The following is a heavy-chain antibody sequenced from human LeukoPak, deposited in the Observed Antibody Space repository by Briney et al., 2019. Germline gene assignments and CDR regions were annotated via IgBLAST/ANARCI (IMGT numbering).Heavy chain of an antibody. CDR3: AREGYCSSTSCRFFRNYYYYYMDV. V-gene: IGHV4-39*07. J-gene: IGHJ6*03. D-gene: IGHD2-2*01. CDR1: GGSISSSSYY. CDR2: IYYSGST. Sequence: PSETLSLTCTVSGGSISSSSYYWGWIRQPPGMGLEWIGSIYYSGSTYYNPSLKSRVTTSVDTSKNQFSLKLSSVTAADTAVYYCAREGYCSSTSCRFFRNYYYYYMDVWGKGTTVTVSS.